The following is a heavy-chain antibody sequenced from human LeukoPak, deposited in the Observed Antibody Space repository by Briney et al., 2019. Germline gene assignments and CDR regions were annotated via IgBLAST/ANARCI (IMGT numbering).Heavy chain of an antibody. CDR3: ARGSVVVAATGVIGYFDY. D-gene: IGHD2-15*01. CDR2: INHSGST. CDR1: GGSFSGYY. Sequence: NPSETLSLTCAVYGGSFSGYYWSWIRQPPGKGLEWIGEINHSGSTNYNPSLKSRVTISVDTSKNQFSLKLSSATAADTAVYYCARGSVVVAATGVIGYFDYWGQGTLVTVSS. J-gene: IGHJ4*02. V-gene: IGHV4-34*01.